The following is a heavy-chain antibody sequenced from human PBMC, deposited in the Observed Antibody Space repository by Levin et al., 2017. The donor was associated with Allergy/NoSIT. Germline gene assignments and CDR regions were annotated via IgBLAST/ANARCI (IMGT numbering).Heavy chain of an antibody. CDR2: ISYDGSNK. J-gene: IGHJ3*02. CDR1: GFTFSSYA. V-gene: IGHV3-30-3*01. Sequence: PGESLKISCAASGFTFSSYAMHWVRQAPGKGLEWVAVISYDGSNKYYADSVKGRFTISRDNSKNTLYLQMNSLRDEDTAVYYCARVGITMIVVVTTDDAFDIWGQGTMVTVSS. CDR3: ARVGITMIVVVTTDDAFDI. D-gene: IGHD3-22*01.